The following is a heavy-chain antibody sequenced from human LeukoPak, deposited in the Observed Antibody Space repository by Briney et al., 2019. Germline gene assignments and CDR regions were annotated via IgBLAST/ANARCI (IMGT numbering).Heavy chain of an antibody. D-gene: IGHD6-13*01. CDR3: ARGLIAAAGHSFDY. CDR1: GYTFTSYY. Sequence: ASVKVSCKASGYTFTSYYIHWVRQAPGQGLEWMGLINPSGGSTNYAQKFQGRVTITADESTSTAYMELSSLRSEDTAVYYCARGLIAAAGHSFDYWGQGTLVTVSS. V-gene: IGHV1-46*01. J-gene: IGHJ4*02. CDR2: INPSGGST.